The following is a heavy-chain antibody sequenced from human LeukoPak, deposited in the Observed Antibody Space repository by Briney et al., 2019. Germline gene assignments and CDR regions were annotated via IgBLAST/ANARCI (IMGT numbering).Heavy chain of an antibody. D-gene: IGHD5-18*01. Sequence: SVKVSCKASEGTFSSYAISWVRQAPGQGLEWMGRIIPILGTANYAQKVQGRVTMTRDTSTSTVYMELSSLRSEDTAVYYCASAYVDTAMVTVGDYWGQGTLVTVSS. CDR1: EGTFSSYA. J-gene: IGHJ4*02. CDR3: ASAYVDTAMVTVGDY. V-gene: IGHV1-69*04. CDR2: IIPILGTA.